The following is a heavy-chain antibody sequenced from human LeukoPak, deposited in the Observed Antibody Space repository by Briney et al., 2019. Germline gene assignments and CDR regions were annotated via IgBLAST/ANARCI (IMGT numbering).Heavy chain of an antibody. Sequence: GGSLRLSCAASGFTFSSYSMNWVRQAPGKGLEWVPAISGTGGNTFYTDSVTGRFTISRDNSKNTLYVQMNSLRAEDTAVYYCAKTGGYYDTSDLYRPDVFDIWGQGTVVTVSS. D-gene: IGHD3-22*01. CDR3: AKTGGYYDTSDLYRPDVFDI. V-gene: IGHV3-23*01. J-gene: IGHJ3*02. CDR1: GFTFSSYS. CDR2: ISGTGGNT.